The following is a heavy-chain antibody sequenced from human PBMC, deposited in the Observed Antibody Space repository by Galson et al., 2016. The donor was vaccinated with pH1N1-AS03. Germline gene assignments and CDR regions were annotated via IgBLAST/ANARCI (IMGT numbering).Heavy chain of an antibody. CDR2: MNQGGSER. D-gene: IGHD1-26*01. CDR3: ARAPPYSGSLYYLDS. Sequence: SLRLPCAASGFTFSTYWMSWVGQAPGNGPEWVASMNQGGSERYYVDSVKGRFTISRDNAKNSLYLQMNSLRPEDTALYYCARAPPYSGSLYYLDSWGQGALVTVSS. CDR1: GFTFSTYW. V-gene: IGHV3-7*01. J-gene: IGHJ4*02.